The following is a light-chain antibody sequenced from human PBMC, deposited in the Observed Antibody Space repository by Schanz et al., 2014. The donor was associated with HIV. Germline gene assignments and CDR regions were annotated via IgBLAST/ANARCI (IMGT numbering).Light chain of an antibody. CDR1: SSDVGGYKY. CDR3: CSYTGSGTLV. CDR2: HVD. Sequence: SALTQPASVSGSPGQSIPISCTGTSSDVGGYKYVSWYQQYPGKAPKLIIFHVDNRPSGVSWRFSASKSGNTASLTISGLQAEDEADYYCCSYTGSGTLVFGGGTKLTVL. J-gene: IGLJ2*01. V-gene: IGLV2-14*01.